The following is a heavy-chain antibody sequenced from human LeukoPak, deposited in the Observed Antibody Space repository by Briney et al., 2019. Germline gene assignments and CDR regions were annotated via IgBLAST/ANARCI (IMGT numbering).Heavy chain of an antibody. V-gene: IGHV1-2*02. J-gene: IGHJ6*02. D-gene: IGHD3-22*01. Sequence: ASVKVSCKASGYTFTGYYMHWVRQAPGQGLEWMXXXXPNXGGTNYAQKFQGRVTMTRDTSISTAYMELSRLRSDDTAVYYCARVQEYYDSSGYRNYGMDVWGQGTTVTVSS. CDR3: ARVQEYYDSSGYRNYGMDV. CDR2: XXPNXGGT. CDR1: GYTFTGYY.